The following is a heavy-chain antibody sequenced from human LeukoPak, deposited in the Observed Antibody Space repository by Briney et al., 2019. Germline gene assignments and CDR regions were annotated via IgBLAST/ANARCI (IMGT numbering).Heavy chain of an antibody. Sequence: GGSLRLSCAASGFTFSSYAMSWVRQAPGKGLEWVSAISGSGGSTYYADPVKGRFTISRDNSKNTLYLQMNSLRAEDTAVYYCAKYCTNGVCFDYWGQGTLVTVSS. J-gene: IGHJ4*02. V-gene: IGHV3-23*01. D-gene: IGHD2-8*01. CDR3: AKYCTNGVCFDY. CDR1: GFTFSSYA. CDR2: ISGSGGST.